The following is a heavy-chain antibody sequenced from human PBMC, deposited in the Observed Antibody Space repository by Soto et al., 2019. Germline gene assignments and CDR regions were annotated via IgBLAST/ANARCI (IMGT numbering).Heavy chain of an antibody. D-gene: IGHD3-3*01. J-gene: IGHJ6*02. CDR1: GYTFTSYG. Sequence: QVQLVQSGAEVKKPGVSVKVSCKASGYTFTSYGISWVRQAPGQGLEWMGWISAYNGNTNYAQKLQGRVTMTTDTSTSTAYMELRSLRSDDTAVYYCARTLREWFTGYYGMDVWGQGTTVTVSS. V-gene: IGHV1-18*01. CDR3: ARTLREWFTGYYGMDV. CDR2: ISAYNGNT.